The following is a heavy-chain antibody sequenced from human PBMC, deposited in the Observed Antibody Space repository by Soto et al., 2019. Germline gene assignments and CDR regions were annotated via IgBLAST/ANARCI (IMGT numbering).Heavy chain of an antibody. J-gene: IGHJ4*02. Sequence: SVKVSCKAPGGTFTKYGISWVRQAPGQGLEWMGGVIPLFGTPNYAQRFQDRVTITADPSTTTAYLDLASLTSEDTAVYFCAREFELSGGYFFDHWGQGTLVTVSS. CDR1: GGTFTKYG. CDR3: AREFELSGGYFFDH. CDR2: VIPLFGTP. D-gene: IGHD2-15*01. V-gene: IGHV1-69*13.